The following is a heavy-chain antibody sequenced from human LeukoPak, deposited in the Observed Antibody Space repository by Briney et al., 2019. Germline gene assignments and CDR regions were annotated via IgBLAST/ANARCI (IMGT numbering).Heavy chain of an antibody. CDR3: ANERADFWSGYGYYYMDV. Sequence: ASVKVSCKASGFTFTSSAVQWVRQARGQRLEWIGWIVVGSGNTKYAQKFQERVTITRDMSTSTAYMELSSLRSEDTAVYYCANERADFWSGYGYYYMDVWGKGTTVTVSS. D-gene: IGHD3-3*01. J-gene: IGHJ6*03. V-gene: IGHV1-58*01. CDR1: GFTFTSSA. CDR2: IVVGSGNT.